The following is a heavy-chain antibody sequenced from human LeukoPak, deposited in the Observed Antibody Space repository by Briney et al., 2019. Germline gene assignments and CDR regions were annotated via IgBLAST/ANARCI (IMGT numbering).Heavy chain of an antibody. CDR3: ARESESSGWYDY. Sequence: QPGGSLRLSCAASGFTFTSYAMSWVRQAPGKGLEWVSGISGSGGNTFYADSVKGRFTISRDNSKNSLYLQMNSLRSDDTALYYCARESESSGWYDYWGQGTLVTVSS. J-gene: IGHJ4*02. CDR2: ISGSGGNT. CDR1: GFTFTSYA. V-gene: IGHV3-23*01. D-gene: IGHD6-19*01.